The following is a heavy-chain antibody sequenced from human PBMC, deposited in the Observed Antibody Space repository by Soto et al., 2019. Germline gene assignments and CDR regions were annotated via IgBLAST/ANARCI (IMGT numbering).Heavy chain of an antibody. CDR3: ARHTPSGYNDAFDI. J-gene: IGHJ3*02. CDR2: IYWDDDK. Sequence: QITLKESGPTLVKPTQTLTLTCTFSGFSLSTSGVGVGWIRQPPGKALEWVTLIYWDDDKCYSPSLKSRITITTDTSKGQVVLTRSNMDPVDTGTYYCARHTPSGYNDAFDIWGLGTMITVTS. V-gene: IGHV2-5*02. CDR1: GFSLSTSGVG. D-gene: IGHD3-9*01.